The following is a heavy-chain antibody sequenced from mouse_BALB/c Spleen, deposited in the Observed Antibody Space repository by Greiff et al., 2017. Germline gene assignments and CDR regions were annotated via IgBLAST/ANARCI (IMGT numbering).Heavy chain of an antibody. CDR3: VRDRGAFAY. CDR2: IWTGGGT. V-gene: IGHV2-9-2*01. CDR1: GFSLTSYD. D-gene: IGHD3-1*01. J-gene: IGHJ3*01. Sequence: VQLVESGPGLVAPSQSLSITCTVSGFSLTSYDISWIRQPPGKGLEWLGVIWTGGGTNYNSAFMSRLSISKDNSKSQVFLKMNSLQTDDTAIYYCVRDRGAFAYWGQGTLVTVSA.